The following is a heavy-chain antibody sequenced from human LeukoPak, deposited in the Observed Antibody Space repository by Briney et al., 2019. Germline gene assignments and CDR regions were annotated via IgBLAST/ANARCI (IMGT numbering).Heavy chain of an antibody. CDR1: GFTFSSYW. V-gene: IGHV3-7*01. CDR2: IKKDGSEK. J-gene: IGHJ4*02. D-gene: IGHD2-15*01. CDR3: GGGPGY. Sequence: GGSLRLSCAASGFTFSSYWMRGGRQGPGKGLEWVANIKKDGSEKYYVDSVKGRFTISRDNAKNSLYLQMNSLRAEYTAVYYCGGGPGYWGQGTLATVSS.